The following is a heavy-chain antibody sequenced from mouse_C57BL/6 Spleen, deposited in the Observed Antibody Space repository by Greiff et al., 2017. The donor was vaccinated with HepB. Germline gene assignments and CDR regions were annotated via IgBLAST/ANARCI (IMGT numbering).Heavy chain of an antibody. Sequence: QVQLKQPGAELVRPGTSVKLSCKASGYTFTSYWMHWVKQRPGQGLEWIGVIDPSDSYTNYNQKFKGKATLTVDTSSSTAYMQLSSLTSEDSAVYYCARRVGSSPYYFDYWGQGTTLTVSS. CDR3: ARRVGSSPYYFDY. CDR1: GYTFTSYW. D-gene: IGHD1-1*01. CDR2: IDPSDSYT. J-gene: IGHJ2*01. V-gene: IGHV1-59*01.